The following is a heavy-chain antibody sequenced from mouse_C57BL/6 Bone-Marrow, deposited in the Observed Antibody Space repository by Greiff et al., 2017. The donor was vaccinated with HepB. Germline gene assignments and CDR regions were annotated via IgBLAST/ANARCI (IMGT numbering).Heavy chain of an antibody. CDR1: GYSFTGYY. CDR3: ARKQLRLRAMDY. J-gene: IGHJ4*01. D-gene: IGHD3-2*02. V-gene: IGHV1-42*01. Sequence: VHVKQSGPELVKPGASVKISCKASGYSFTGYYMNWVKQSPEKSLEWIGEINPSTGGTTYNQKFKAKATLTVDKSSSTAYMQLKSLTSEDSAVYYCARKQLRLRAMDYWGQGTSVTVSS. CDR2: INPSTGGT.